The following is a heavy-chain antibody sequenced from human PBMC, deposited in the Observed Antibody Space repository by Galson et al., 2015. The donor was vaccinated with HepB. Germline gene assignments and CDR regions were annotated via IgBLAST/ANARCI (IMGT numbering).Heavy chain of an antibody. CDR2: TSSNGNTV. J-gene: IGHJ2*01. Sequence: SLRLSCAASGFTFSRYTMNWVRQAPGKGLESVSYTSSNGNTVFDAATVKGRFIISRDNAQNSLYLQMNSLRDEDTAVYYCARVHFGLESISGYWYFDLWGRGTLVTVSS. CDR3: ARVHFGLESISGYWYFDL. V-gene: IGHV3-48*02. D-gene: IGHD3-10*01. CDR1: GFTFSRYT.